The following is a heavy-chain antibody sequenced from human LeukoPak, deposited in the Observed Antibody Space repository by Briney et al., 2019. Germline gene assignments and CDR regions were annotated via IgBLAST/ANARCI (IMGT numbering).Heavy chain of an antibody. Sequence: PSETLSLTCAVYGGSFSGYYWSWIRQPPGKGLEWIGEINHSGSTNYNPSLKSRATISVDTSKNQFSLKLSSVTAADTAVYYCARPRAADAFDILGQGTMVTVSS. CDR2: INHSGST. CDR3: ARPRAADAFDI. CDR1: GGSFSGYY. J-gene: IGHJ3*02. V-gene: IGHV4-34*01. D-gene: IGHD6-25*01.